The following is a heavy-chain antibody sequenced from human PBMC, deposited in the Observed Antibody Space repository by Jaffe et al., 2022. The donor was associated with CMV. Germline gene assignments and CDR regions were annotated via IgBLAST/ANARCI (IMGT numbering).Heavy chain of an antibody. D-gene: IGHD6-19*01. CDR3: AKDQFSGWYGNFDY. V-gene: IGHV3-23*01. CDR2: ITMSGGTA. J-gene: IGHJ4*02. Sequence: EVQLLESGGGLVQPGGSLRLTCEVSGFTFSSYAMSWVRQAPGKGLEWVSGITMSGGTAYYADSVKGRFTISRDNSKDTLYLQMNSLRAEDTAIYYCAKDQFSGWYGNFDYWGQGTLVSVSS. CDR1: GFTFSSYA.